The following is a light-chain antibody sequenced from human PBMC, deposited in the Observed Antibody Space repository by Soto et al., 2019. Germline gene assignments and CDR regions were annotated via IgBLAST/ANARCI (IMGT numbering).Light chain of an antibody. V-gene: IGLV1-40*01. Sequence: QSVLTQPPSVSGAPGQRVTISCTGSSSNIGAGYDVHWYRHLPGTAPNLLIFGNSNRPSGVPDRFSGSKSGTSASLAITGLQAEDEADYYCQSYDSSLSGVVFGGGTKVTVL. CDR3: QSYDSSLSGVV. J-gene: IGLJ2*01. CDR1: SSNIGAGYD. CDR2: GNS.